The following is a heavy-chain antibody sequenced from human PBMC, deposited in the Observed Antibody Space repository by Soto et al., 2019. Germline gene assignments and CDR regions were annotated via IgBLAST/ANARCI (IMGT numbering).Heavy chain of an antibody. D-gene: IGHD3-10*01. V-gene: IGHV1-69*19. CDR3: ARDETVIRGVIKRGVGLGL. CDR2: IIPLFGST. J-gene: IGHJ6*02. Sequence: QVQLEQSGAEVKMPGSSVTVSCKAYGATFTKYAFNWVRQAPGQGLEWMGGIIPLFGSTNYAERFQGRLTVTTNESTSTVFMELSSLTSDDTAIYYCARDETVIRGVIKRGVGLGLWGQGTTVIVSS. CDR1: GATFTKYA.